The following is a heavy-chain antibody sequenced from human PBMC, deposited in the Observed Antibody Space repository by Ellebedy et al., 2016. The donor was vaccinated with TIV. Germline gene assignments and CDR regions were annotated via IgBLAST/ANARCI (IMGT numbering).Heavy chain of an antibody. D-gene: IGHD6-19*01. Sequence: SETLSLXCTVSGGSISSGDYYWSWIRQPPGKGLEWIGRIYTSGSTNYNPSLKSRVTMSVDTSKNQFSLKLSSVTAADTAVYYCASQYSSAAHFDYWGQGTLVTVSS. CDR1: GGSISSGDYY. CDR3: ASQYSSAAHFDY. CDR2: IYTSGST. J-gene: IGHJ4*02. V-gene: IGHV4-61*02.